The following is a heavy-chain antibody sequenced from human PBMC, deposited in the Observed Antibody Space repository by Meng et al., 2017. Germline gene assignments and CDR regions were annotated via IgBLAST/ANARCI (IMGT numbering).Heavy chain of an antibody. V-gene: IGHV3-48*03. D-gene: IGHD5-18*01. Sequence: GGSLRLFCAASGFTFSSYEMNWVRQAPGKGLEWVSYISSSGSTIYYADSVKGRFTISRDNAKNSLYLQMNSLRAEDTAVYYCARGNDTAIDYWGQGTLVTVSS. CDR2: ISSSGSTI. J-gene: IGHJ4*02. CDR1: GFTFSSYE. CDR3: ARGNDTAIDY.